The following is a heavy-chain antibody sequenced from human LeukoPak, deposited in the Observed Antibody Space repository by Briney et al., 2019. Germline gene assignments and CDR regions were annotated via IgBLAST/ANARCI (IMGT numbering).Heavy chain of an antibody. D-gene: IGHD3-9*01. V-gene: IGHV4-59*01. CDR1: GGSISSYY. J-gene: IGHJ5*02. CDR3: ARXYXDIXTGYSNWFDP. CDR2: IYYSGST. Sequence: PSETLSLTCTVSGGSISSYYWSWIRQPPGKGLEWIGYIYYSGSTNYNPSLKSRVTISVDTSKNQFSLKLSSVTAADTAVYYCARXYXDIXTGYSNWFDPWGQGTLVTVSS.